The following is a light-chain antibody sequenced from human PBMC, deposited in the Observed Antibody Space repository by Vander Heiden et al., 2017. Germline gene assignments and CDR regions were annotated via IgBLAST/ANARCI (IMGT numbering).Light chain of an antibody. Sequence: EIVLTQFPGTLSLSPGERATLSCRASQSVSSNNLAWYQQKPGQAPRHVIYGTSTRANGIPDRFSGSGSETDFTLTISRLEPEDFAVYYCQQYGSSPKYTFGQGTKLEIK. V-gene: IGKV3-20*01. CDR2: GTS. CDR1: QSVSSNN. J-gene: IGKJ2*01. CDR3: QQYGSSPKYT.